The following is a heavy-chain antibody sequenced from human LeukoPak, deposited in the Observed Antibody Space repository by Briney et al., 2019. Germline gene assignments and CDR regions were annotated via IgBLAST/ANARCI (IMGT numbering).Heavy chain of an antibody. CDR2: TVASGGST. Sequence: GGSLRLSCAASGFTFGSCEMYWVRQAPGKGLEWVSTTVASGGSTYYADSVKGRFTISRDNSKNTLFLQMTSLRAEDTAVYYCSKDAVAPGSGGDYFDDWGQGTLVTVSS. CDR1: GFTFGSCE. V-gene: IGHV3-23*01. CDR3: SKDAVAPGSGGDYFDD. J-gene: IGHJ4*02. D-gene: IGHD3-10*01.